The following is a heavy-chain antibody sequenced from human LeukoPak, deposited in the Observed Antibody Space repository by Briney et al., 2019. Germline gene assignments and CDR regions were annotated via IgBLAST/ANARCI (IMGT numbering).Heavy chain of an antibody. CDR2: IYHSGSA. J-gene: IGHJ6*03. CDR1: GGSVSSSNW. Sequence: SGTLSLTCGVSGGSVSSSNWWSWVRQPPGKGLEWIGEIYHSGSASYNASLKSRVTMSVDRSRNQFTLRLSSVTAADTAVYYCAREMGELLSYYYYMDVWGKGTTVTVSS. CDR3: AREMGELLSYYYYMDV. D-gene: IGHD1-7*01. V-gene: IGHV4-4*02.